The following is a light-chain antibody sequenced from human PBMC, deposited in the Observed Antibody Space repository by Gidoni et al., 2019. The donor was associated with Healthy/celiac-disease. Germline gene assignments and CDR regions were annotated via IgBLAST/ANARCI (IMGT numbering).Light chain of an antibody. CDR2: DAS. V-gene: IGKV3-11*01. CDR3: QQRSNWPPGIT. CDR1: QSVSSY. Sequence: EIVLTQSPATLPLSPGERATLSCRASQSVSSYLAWYQQKPGQAPRLLIYDASNRATGIPARFSGSGSGTDFTLTISSLEPEDFAVYYCQQRSNWPPGITFXXXTRLEIK. J-gene: IGKJ5*01.